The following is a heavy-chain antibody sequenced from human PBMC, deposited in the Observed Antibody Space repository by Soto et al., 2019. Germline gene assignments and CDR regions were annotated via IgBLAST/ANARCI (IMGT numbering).Heavy chain of an antibody. Sequence: VGSLSLSCAASGFSASATYMSWVRQAPGKGLEWVSVIYSGGSASYADSVKGRFTISRDNSKNTVYPQMNNMRADDTGVYYCARGEEWGWRHYFDLWGQGTPVTVSS. CDR1: GFSASATY. CDR3: ARGEEWGWRHYFDL. D-gene: IGHD3-3*01. V-gene: IGHV3-53*01. CDR2: IYSGGSA. J-gene: IGHJ4*02.